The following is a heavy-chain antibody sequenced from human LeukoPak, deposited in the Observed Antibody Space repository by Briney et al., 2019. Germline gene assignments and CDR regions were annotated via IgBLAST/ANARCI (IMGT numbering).Heavy chain of an antibody. Sequence: PGGSLRLSCAASGFTFSSDAMHWVRQAPGKGLEWVAAVSYDGRSKDYADSVFARFTISRDNSKTTLCLQMNSLRAEDTGVYYCASSYLVTAVYYFEYWGQGSPV. CDR2: VSYDGRSK. CDR3: ASSYLVTAVYYFEY. J-gene: IGHJ4*02. CDR1: GFTFSSDA. V-gene: IGHV3-30*04. D-gene: IGHD2-21*02.